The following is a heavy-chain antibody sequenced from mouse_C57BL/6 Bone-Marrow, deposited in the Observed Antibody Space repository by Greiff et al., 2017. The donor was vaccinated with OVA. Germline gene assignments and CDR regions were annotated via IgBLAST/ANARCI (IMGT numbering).Heavy chain of an antibody. D-gene: IGHD2-5*01. Sequence: VQLQQSGPELVKPGASVKLSCKASGYAFSSSWMNWVKQRPGKGLEWIGRIYPGDGDTNYNGKFKGKATLTADKSSSTAYMQLSSLTSEDSAVYFCARSSNYGFAYWGQGTLVTVSA. CDR2: IYPGDGDT. J-gene: IGHJ3*01. CDR1: GYAFSSSW. V-gene: IGHV1-82*01. CDR3: ARSSNYGFAY.